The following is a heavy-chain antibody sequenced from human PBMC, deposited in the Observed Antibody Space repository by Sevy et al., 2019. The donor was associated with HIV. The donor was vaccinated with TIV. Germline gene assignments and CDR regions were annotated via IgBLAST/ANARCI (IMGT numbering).Heavy chain of an antibody. CDR1: GFAFSTHA. CDR3: ARDGGYSIKWYPLY. V-gene: IGHV3-30-3*01. J-gene: IGHJ4*01. Sequence: GGSLKLSCAASGFAFSTHAMHWVRQAPGKGLEWVAVISYEGTETFYAASVEGRFTISRDNSKNMLSLQINSLRPEDTAVYYCARDGGYSIKWYPLYWGHGTLVTVSS. D-gene: IGHD1-26*01. CDR2: ISYEGTET.